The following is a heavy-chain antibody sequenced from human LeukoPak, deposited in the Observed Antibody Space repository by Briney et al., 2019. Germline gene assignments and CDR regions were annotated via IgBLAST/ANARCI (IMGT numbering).Heavy chain of an antibody. CDR3: AKGSKVLIITRDYYMDV. J-gene: IGHJ6*03. CDR2: IRHDGSNK. Sequence: GGSLRLSCAASGFTFSSYGMHWVRQAPGKGLEWVAFIRHDGSNKYYADSVKGRFTISRGNSKNTLFLQMNSLRAEDTAVYHCAKGSKVLIITRDYYMDVWGKGTTVTISS. D-gene: IGHD3-3*01. CDR1: GFTFSSYG. V-gene: IGHV3-30*02.